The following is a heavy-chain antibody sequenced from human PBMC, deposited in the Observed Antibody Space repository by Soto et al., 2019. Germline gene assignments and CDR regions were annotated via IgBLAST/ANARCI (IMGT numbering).Heavy chain of an antibody. V-gene: IGHV4-31*03. J-gene: IGHJ5*02. CDR2: MYYSGTT. Sequence: ASETLSLTCTVSGGSISSGGYYWSWIRQHPGKGLEWIGYMYYSGTTYYNPSLKRRVTISVDTSKNQFSLKLSSVSAADPALYYCARCSLVVVPAPGFDPWGRGTLVTVSS. CDR3: ARCSLVVVPAPGFDP. D-gene: IGHD2-2*01. CDR1: GGSISSGGYY.